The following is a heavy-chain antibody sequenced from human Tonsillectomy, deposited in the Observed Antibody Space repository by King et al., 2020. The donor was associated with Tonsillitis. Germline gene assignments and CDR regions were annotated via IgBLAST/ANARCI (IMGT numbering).Heavy chain of an antibody. CDR1: GFTFSTYG. V-gene: IGHV3-30*02. CDR2: QRNDGSNK. D-gene: IGHD6-13*01. J-gene: IGHJ6*02. CDR3: AKAKSGVAAADYGMDV. Sequence: VQLVESGGGVVRPGGSLRLSCAASGFTFSTYGMHWVRQAPGKGLEWVAFQRNDGSNKYYAESVKGRFHIPRDNSKNTLYWKMNSLRAEDTAVYYCAKAKSGVAAADYGMDVWGQGTTVTVSS.